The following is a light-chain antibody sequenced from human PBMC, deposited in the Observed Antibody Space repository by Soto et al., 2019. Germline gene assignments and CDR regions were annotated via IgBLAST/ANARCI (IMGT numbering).Light chain of an antibody. Sequence: DIVMTQSPLSLPVTPGEPASISCRSSQSLLHSNGYNYLDLYLQKPGQSPQLLIYLGPNRSSGGFYMFSGSGTGTDFTLQLSIGEDEDVVVYYWVDALHAPPSFGPGTKVDVK. CDR2: LGP. J-gene: IGKJ3*01. CDR1: QSLLHSNGYNY. V-gene: IGKV2-28*01. CDR3: VDALHAPPS.